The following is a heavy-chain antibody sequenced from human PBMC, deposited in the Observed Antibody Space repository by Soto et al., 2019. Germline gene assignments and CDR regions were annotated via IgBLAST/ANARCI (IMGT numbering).Heavy chain of an antibody. CDR1: GYTFTSYA. CDR2: INAGNGNT. D-gene: IGHD3-22*01. Sequence: ASVKVSCKASGYTFTSYAMHWVRQAPGQRLEWMGWINAGNGNTKYSQKFQGRVTITRDTSASTAYMELSSLRSEDTAVYYCARIVVVTRGAFDIWGQGTMVTVSS. CDR3: ARIVVVTRGAFDI. V-gene: IGHV1-3*01. J-gene: IGHJ3*02.